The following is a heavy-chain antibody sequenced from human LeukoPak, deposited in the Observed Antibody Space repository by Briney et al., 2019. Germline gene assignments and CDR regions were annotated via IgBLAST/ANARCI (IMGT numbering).Heavy chain of an antibody. D-gene: IGHD4-17*01. CDR2: LLPIFGTA. Sequence: TVKVSYKASGDTFSIYDISWVPQAPGQGREWMGGLLPIFGTAQYAQKLQGRVNNTADEYTSTVYMELSTLRYEDTRVYFCARDIGDYLFDFWGQGTLVIVSS. V-gene: IGHV1-69*13. CDR1: GDTFSIYD. CDR3: ARDIGDYLFDF. J-gene: IGHJ4*02.